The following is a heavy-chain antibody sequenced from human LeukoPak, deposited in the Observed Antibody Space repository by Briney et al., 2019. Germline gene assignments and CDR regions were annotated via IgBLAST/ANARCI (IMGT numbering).Heavy chain of an antibody. V-gene: IGHV4-39*07. CDR3: ARDSPFDP. Sequence: SETLSLTCTVSGGSISSSSYYWGWIRQPPGKGLEWIGSIYYSGSTNYNPSLKSRVTISVDTSKNQFSLKLSSVTAADTAVYYCARDSPFDPWGQGTLVTVSS. CDR1: GGSISSSSYY. J-gene: IGHJ5*02. CDR2: IYYSGST.